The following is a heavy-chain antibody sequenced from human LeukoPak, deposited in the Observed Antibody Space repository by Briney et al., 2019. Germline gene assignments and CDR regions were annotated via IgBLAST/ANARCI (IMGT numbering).Heavy chain of an antibody. CDR3: ARSLGGYDPGPFDY. Sequence: SGGSLRLSCAASGFTFSSYAMSWVRQAPGKGLEWVSCIRSSGSAKFYADSVKGRFTMSRDNAGNSVYLQMNSLGAEDTAVYYCARSLGGYDPGPFDYWGQGTLLTVSS. CDR2: IRSSGSAK. CDR1: GFTFSSYA. D-gene: IGHD5-12*01. J-gene: IGHJ4*02. V-gene: IGHV3-48*03.